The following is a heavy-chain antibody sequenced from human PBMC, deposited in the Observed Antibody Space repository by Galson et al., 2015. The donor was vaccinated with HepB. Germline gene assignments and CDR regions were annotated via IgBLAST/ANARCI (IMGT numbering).Heavy chain of an antibody. CDR2: IYTGDSDT. D-gene: IGHD3-3*01. Sequence: QSGAEVKKPGESLRISCKISGHTFANYWIGWVRQMPGKGLEWMGIIYTGDSDTRYSPSFQGQVTFSADKSISTAYLQWDSLKASDTAMYYCARHGVVPDTDDAFDIWGQGTMVTVSS. CDR1: GHTFANYW. CDR3: ARHGVVPDTDDAFDI. V-gene: IGHV5-51*01. J-gene: IGHJ3*02.